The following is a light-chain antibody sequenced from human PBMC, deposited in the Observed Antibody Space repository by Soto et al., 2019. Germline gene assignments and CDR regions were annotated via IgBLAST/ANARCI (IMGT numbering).Light chain of an antibody. CDR1: SSDVGSYNL. V-gene: IGLV2-23*02. CDR2: EVS. CDR3: QSSDSNLSGWGI. J-gene: IGLJ2*01. Sequence: QSALTQPASVSGSPGQSITISCTGTSSDVGSYNLVSWYQQHPGKAPKLMIYEVSKRPSGVSNRFSGSKSGNTASLTISGLQAEDEADYYCQSSDSNLSGWGIFGGGTKLTVL.